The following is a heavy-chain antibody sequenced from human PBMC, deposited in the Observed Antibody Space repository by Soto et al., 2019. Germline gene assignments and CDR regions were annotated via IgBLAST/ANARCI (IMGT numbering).Heavy chain of an antibody. Sequence: ASVKVSCKASGYTFTGYYMHWLRQSPGQGLEWMGWINPNSGGTNYAQKVRGRVTMTRDTSISTAYMELSRLRSDDTAVYYCARDRVAGTGMYYYYGMDVWGQGTTVTVSS. CDR3: ARDRVAGTGMYYYYGMDV. CDR1: GYTFTGYY. J-gene: IGHJ6*02. CDR2: INPNSGGT. D-gene: IGHD6-19*01. V-gene: IGHV1-2*02.